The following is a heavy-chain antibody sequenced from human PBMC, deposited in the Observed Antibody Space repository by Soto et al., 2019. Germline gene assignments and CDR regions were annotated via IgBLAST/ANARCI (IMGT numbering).Heavy chain of an antibody. CDR2: ISGSGGST. Sequence: EVQLLESGGGLVQPGGSLRLSCAASGFTFSSYAMSWVRQAPGKGLEWVSAISGSGGSTYYAESVKGRFTISRDNSKNTLYLQMNSLRAEDTAVYYCAKAPYYYGSGSPDYWGQGTLVTVSS. V-gene: IGHV3-23*01. D-gene: IGHD3-10*01. CDR1: GFTFSSYA. J-gene: IGHJ4*02. CDR3: AKAPYYYGSGSPDY.